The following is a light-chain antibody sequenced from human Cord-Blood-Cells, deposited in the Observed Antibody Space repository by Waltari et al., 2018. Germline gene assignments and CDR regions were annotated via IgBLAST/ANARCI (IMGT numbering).Light chain of an antibody. CDR2: RNN. CDR1: SSNIGSNY. CDR3: AAWDDSLSGWV. V-gene: IGLV1-47*01. J-gene: IGLJ3*02. Sequence: QPPSASGTPGQRVTISCSGSSSNIGSNYVYWYQQLPGTAPKLLIYRNNQRPSGVPDRFSGSKSGTSASLAISGLRSEDEADYYCAAWDDSLSGWVFGGGTKLTVL.